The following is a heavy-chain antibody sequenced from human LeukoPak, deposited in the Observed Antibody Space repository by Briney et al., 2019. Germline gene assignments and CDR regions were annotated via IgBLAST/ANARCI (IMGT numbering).Heavy chain of an antibody. CDR1: GYSFTSYC. D-gene: IGHD3-9*01. CDR3: ARQLLRYFDWLLPPPDAFDI. CDR2: IYPGDSDT. J-gene: IGHJ3*02. V-gene: IGHV5-51*01. Sequence: GESLKISCNGSGYSFTSYCIVWVRQMPGKGLEWMGIIYPGDSDTRYSPSFQGQVTISAYKSISTAYLQWSSLKASDTAMYYCARQLLRYFDWLLPPPDAFDIWGQGTMVTVSS.